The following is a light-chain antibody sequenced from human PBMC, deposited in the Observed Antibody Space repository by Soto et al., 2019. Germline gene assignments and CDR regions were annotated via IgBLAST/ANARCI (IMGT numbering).Light chain of an antibody. CDR3: LSYTSANIRV. CDR2: EVT. J-gene: IGLJ3*02. V-gene: IGLV2-14*01. CDR1: SSDVGDYPY. Sequence: QSVLTKPASVSVSRGESITLSCPGTSSDVGDYPYVSWYQQHPGKVPKLIIYEVTNRPSGVTSRFSGSKSENTASLTISGLQPEDEADYYCLSYTSANIRVFGGGTKVTV.